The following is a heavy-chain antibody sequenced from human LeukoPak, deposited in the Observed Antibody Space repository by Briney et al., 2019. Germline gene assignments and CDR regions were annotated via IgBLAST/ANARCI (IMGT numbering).Heavy chain of an antibody. V-gene: IGHV3-21*01. D-gene: IGHD3-10*01. CDR2: ISTTSTYI. J-gene: IGHJ5*02. CDR3: ARAYGP. Sequence: GGSLRLSCAASGFTFSSYGMHWVRQAPGRGLEWVSSISTTSTYIYYADSVKGRFTISRDNAKNSLYLQMNSLRAEDTGVYYCARAYGPWGQGTLVTVSS. CDR1: GFTFSSYG.